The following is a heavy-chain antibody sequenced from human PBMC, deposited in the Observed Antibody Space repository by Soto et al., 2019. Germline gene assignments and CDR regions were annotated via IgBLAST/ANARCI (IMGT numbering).Heavy chain of an antibody. CDR2: ISKSDYT. V-gene: IGHV3-21*06. J-gene: IGHJ4*02. CDR3: AREDSIIIPDVSDF. Sequence: GGSLRLSCTVSGFAFNNYGINWVRQAPGKGLEWVSSISKSDYTYYSDSVKGRFTISRDNAKNSVSLQMNTLRVEDTAVYYCAREDSIIIPDVSDFWGQGTLVTVSS. D-gene: IGHD3-22*01. CDR1: GFAFNNYG.